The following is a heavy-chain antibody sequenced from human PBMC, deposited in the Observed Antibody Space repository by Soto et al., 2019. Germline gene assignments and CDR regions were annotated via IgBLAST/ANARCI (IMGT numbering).Heavy chain of an antibody. CDR3: GRGRGYSNAWGSYYSGMDV. CDR2: INHNGST. Sequence: SETLSLTCAIYGGSFSNYYWNWIRQPPGKGLAWRGKINHNGSTNYSPSPKSRLTISVDTSKNQFYLKLISVTAADTAVYFCGRGRGYSNAWGSYYSGMDVWGQGTTVTVSS. J-gene: IGHJ6*02. CDR1: GGSFSNYY. V-gene: IGHV4-34*01. D-gene: IGHD6-19*01.